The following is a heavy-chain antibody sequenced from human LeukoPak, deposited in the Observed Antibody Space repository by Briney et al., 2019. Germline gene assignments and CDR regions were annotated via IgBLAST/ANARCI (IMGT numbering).Heavy chain of an antibody. CDR3: ARDSSYNWNSYNYGMDV. J-gene: IGHJ6*02. Sequence: GGSLRLSCAASGFTFSDFYMSWIRQAPGKGLDWVSYISSSSSYTNYADSVKGRFTISRDNAKNSLYLQMNSLRAEDTAVYHCARDSSYNWNSYNYGMDVWGQGTTVTVSS. D-gene: IGHD1/OR15-1a*01. V-gene: IGHV3-11*06. CDR2: ISSSSSYT. CDR1: GFTFSDFY.